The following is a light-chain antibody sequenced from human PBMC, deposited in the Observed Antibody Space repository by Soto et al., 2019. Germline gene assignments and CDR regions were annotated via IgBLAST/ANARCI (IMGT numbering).Light chain of an antibody. Sequence: EIVMTQSPATLSVSPGERATLSCRASQSVSSNLAWYQQKPGQAPRLLIYGASTRATGIPARFSGSGSGTEFTLTISSLQNEDFAVYDCQQYNNWPPWTFGQGTKVEIK. V-gene: IGKV3-15*01. CDR3: QQYNNWPPWT. CDR2: GAS. J-gene: IGKJ1*01. CDR1: QSVSSN.